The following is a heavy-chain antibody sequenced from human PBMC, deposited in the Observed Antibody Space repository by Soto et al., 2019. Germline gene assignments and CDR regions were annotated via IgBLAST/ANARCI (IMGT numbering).Heavy chain of an antibody. CDR1: VYSFTSYC. J-gene: IGHJ6*02. D-gene: IGHD6-6*01. V-gene: IGHV5-10-1*01. CDR3: ARHKKQLVPRNYCYGMEV. CDR2: IDPSDSYT. Sequence: GESLKISCKGSVYSFTSYCISWLRQMPVKGLEWMGRIDPSDSYTNYSPSFQGHVTISADKSISTAYLQWSSLKASDTAMYYCARHKKQLVPRNYCYGMEVWGQGTTVTVSS.